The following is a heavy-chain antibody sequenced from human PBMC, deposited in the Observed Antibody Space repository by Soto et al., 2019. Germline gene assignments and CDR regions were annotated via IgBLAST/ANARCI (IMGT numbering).Heavy chain of an antibody. CDR2: ISAYNGNT. CDR3: ARGHCSGGSCYYENWFDP. D-gene: IGHD2-15*01. CDR1: GYTFTSYG. Sequence: ASVKVSCKASGYTFTSYGISWVRQAPGQGLEWMGWISAYNGNTNYAQKLQGRVTMTTDTSTSTAYMELRGLRSDDTAVYYCARGHCSGGSCYYENWFDPWGQGTLVTVSS. J-gene: IGHJ5*01. V-gene: IGHV1-18*01.